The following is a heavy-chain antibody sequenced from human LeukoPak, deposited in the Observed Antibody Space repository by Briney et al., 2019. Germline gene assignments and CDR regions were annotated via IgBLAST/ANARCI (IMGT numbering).Heavy chain of an antibody. Sequence: GGSLRLSCAASGFTFSSYAMSWVRQAPGKGLEWVSAISGSGGSTCYADSVKGRFTISRDNSKNTLYLQMNSLRAEDTAVYYCAKAEVEVTMARGVIRSDAFDIWGQGTMVTVSS. CDR3: AKAEVEVTMARGVIRSDAFDI. J-gene: IGHJ3*02. D-gene: IGHD3-10*01. V-gene: IGHV3-23*01. CDR2: ISGSGGST. CDR1: GFTFSSYA.